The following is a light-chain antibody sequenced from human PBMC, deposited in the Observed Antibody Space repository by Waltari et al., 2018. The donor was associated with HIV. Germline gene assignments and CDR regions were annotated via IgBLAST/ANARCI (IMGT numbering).Light chain of an antibody. CDR2: ENN. CDR3: AAWDDSLVYV. CDR1: ISNIGQHF. V-gene: IGLV1-47*01. Sequence: QSVLTQPPPASATPVPRVTISCSGSISNIGQHFVYWYQQLPGTAPKLHIHENNHRPSGVPDRFSGSNSGTSASLAISGLRSEDEADYYCAAWDDSLVYVFGTGTKVTVL. J-gene: IGLJ1*01.